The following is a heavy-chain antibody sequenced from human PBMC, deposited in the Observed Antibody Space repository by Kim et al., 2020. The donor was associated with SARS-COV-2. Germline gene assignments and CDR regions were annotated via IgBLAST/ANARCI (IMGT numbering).Heavy chain of an antibody. Sequence: LSLTCAASGFTFSSYSMHWVRQAPGKGLEWVAVIWYDGSNKYYADSVKGRFTISRDNSKNTLYLQMNSLRAEDTAVYYCARESYGSGSYHTSYGMDV. V-gene: IGHV3-33*01. D-gene: IGHD3-10*01. J-gene: IGHJ6*01. CDR1: GFTFSSYS. CDR2: IWYDGSNK. CDR3: ARESYGSGSYHTSYGMDV.